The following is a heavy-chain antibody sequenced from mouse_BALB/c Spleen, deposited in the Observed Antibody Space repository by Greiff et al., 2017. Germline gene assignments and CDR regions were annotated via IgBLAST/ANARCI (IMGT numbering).Heavy chain of an antibody. V-gene: IGHV5-12-1*01. Sequence: EVQGVESGGGLVKPGGSLKLSCAASGFAFSSYDMSWVRQTPEKRLEWVAYISSGGGSTYYPDTVKGRFTISRDNAKNTLYLQMSSLKSEDTAMYYCARWDYWGQGTTLTVSS. CDR2: ISSGGGST. CDR3: ARWDY. J-gene: IGHJ2*01. CDR1: GFAFSSYD.